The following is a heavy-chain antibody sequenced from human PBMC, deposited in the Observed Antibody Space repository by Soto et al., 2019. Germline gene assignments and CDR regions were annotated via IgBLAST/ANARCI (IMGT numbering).Heavy chain of an antibody. D-gene: IGHD3-10*01. J-gene: IGHJ4*02. CDR3: ARDRYYCGSGSYYKLFDY. CDR1: GYTFTSYG. V-gene: IGHV1-18*01. CDR2: ISAYNGNT. Sequence: GASVKVSCKASGYTFTSYGISWVRQAPGQGLEWMGWISAYNGNTNYAQKLQGRVTMTTDTSTSTAYMELRSLRSDDTAVYYCARDRYYCGSGSYYKLFDYWGQGTQVTVSS.